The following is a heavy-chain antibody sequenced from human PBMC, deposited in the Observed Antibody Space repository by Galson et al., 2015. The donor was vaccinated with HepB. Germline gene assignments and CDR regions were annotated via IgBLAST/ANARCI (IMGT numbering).Heavy chain of an antibody. CDR2: ISASGVTA. Sequence: SLRLSCAASGFTFNNYAMSWVRQAPGRGLEWVSGISASGVTAWYGDSVKGRFTSSRDNSKSILFLQMNSLRAEDTAIYYCAKGGYCISTSRCPEGVLLEPWGQGTLVTVSS. CDR3: AKGGYCISTSRCPEGVLLEP. CDR1: GFTFNNYA. J-gene: IGHJ5*02. D-gene: IGHD2-2*01. V-gene: IGHV3-23*01.